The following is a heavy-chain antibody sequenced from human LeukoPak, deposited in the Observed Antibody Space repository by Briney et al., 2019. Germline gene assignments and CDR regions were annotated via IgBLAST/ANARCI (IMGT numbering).Heavy chain of an antibody. CDR3: ARESRASRFDP. J-gene: IGHJ5*02. D-gene: IGHD2-21*01. CDR1: GGSISSANYY. V-gene: IGHV4-61*02. CDR2: IYTGGTT. Sequence: SETLSLTCSVSGGSISSANYYLRWIRQPAGKGLEWIGRIYTGGTTNYNPSLKTRVTISIDTSKNQFSLTLNSVTAADTAIYYCARESRASRFDPWGQGILVTVSS.